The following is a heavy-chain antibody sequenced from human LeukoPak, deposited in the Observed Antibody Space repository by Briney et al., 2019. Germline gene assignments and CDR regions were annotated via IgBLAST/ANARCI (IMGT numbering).Heavy chain of an antibody. D-gene: IGHD3-22*01. J-gene: IGHJ4*02. CDR3: ARGSNLKYYYDSSGDY. CDR2: INHSGST. Sequence: SETLSLTCAVYGGSFSGYYWGWIRQPPGKGLEWIGEINHSGSTNYNPSLKSRVTISVDTSKNQFSLKLSSVTAADTAVYYCARGSNLKYYYDSSGDYWGQGTLVTVSS. CDR1: GGSFSGYY. V-gene: IGHV4-34*01.